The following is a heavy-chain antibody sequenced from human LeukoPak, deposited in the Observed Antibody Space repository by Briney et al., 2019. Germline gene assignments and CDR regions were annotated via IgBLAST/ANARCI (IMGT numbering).Heavy chain of an antibody. CDR2: ICTSGST. CDR3: ARVAPGFFLDY. CDR1: GGSISTYC. D-gene: IGHD3-10*01. V-gene: IGHV4-4*07. Sequence: NTSETLSLTCTVSGGSISTYCWSWIRQPAGKGLEWIGHICTSGSTNYNPSLKSRVTMSVDTSNNEFSLKLNSVTAADTAVYYCARVAPGFFLDYWGQGTLVTVSS. J-gene: IGHJ4*02.